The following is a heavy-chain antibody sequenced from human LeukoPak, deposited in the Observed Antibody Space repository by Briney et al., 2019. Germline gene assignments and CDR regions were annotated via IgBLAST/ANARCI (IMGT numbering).Heavy chain of an antibody. CDR3: ARGGGWFFGSFDP. Sequence: ASVKVSCKASGGTFSSYAISWVRQAPGQGLEWMGWISVYNGNTNYAQKLQGRITMTTDTSRSTAYMELRSLRSDDTAVYCCARGGGWFFGSFDPRGQGTLVTVSS. V-gene: IGHV1-18*01. CDR1: GGTFSSYA. CDR2: ISVYNGNT. D-gene: IGHD6-19*01. J-gene: IGHJ5*02.